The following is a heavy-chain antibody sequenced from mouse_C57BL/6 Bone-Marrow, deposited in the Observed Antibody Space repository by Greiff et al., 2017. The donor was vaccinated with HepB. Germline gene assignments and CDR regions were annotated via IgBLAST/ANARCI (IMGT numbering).Heavy chain of an antibody. V-gene: IGHV3-6*01. CDR2: ISYDGSN. CDR1: GYSITSGYY. CDR3: ARDLAYYSNLFAY. Sequence: DVKLQESGPGLVKPSQSLSLTCSVTGYSITSGYYWNWIRQFPGNKLEWMGYISYDGSNNYNPSLKNRISITRDTSKNQFFLKLNSVTTEDTATYYCARDLAYYSNLFAYWGQGTLVTVSA. D-gene: IGHD2-5*01. J-gene: IGHJ3*01.